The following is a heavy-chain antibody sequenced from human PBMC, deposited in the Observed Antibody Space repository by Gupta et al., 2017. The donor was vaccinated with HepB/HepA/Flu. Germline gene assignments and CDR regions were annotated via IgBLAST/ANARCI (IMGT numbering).Heavy chain of an antibody. CDR3: ARDPGVFPYYYYGMDV. V-gene: IGHV4-59*01. CDR1: GGSISSYY. Sequence: QVQLQESGPGLVKPSETLSLTCTVSGGSISSYYWSWIRQPPGKGLEWIGYIYYSGSTNYNPSLKSRVTISVDTSKNQFSLKLSSVTAADTAVYYCARDPGVFPYYYYGMDVWGQGTTVTVSS. D-gene: IGHD3-10*01. CDR2: IYYSGST. J-gene: IGHJ6*02.